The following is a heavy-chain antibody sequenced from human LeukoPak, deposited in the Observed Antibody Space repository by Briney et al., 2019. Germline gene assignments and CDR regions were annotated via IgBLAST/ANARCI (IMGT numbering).Heavy chain of an antibody. V-gene: IGHV1-18*01. CDR3: ASALERPARYYYYYMDV. Sequence: ASVKVSCKASGYTFTSYGISWVRQAPGQGLEWMGWSSAYNGNTNYAQKLQGRVTMTTDTSTDTAYMELRSLRSDDTAVYYCASALERPARYYYYYMDVWGKGTTVTVSS. J-gene: IGHJ6*03. CDR2: SSAYNGNT. CDR1: GYTFTSYG. D-gene: IGHD1-1*01.